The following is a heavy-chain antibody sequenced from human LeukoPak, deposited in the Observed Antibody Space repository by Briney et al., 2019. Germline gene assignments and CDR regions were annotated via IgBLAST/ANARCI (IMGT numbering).Heavy chain of an antibody. CDR1: GFTFSSYW. CDR3: ARAAAGTLVDFDY. D-gene: IGHD6-13*01. J-gene: IGHJ4*02. V-gene: IGHV3-30*03. Sequence: HPGGSLRLSCAASGFTFSSYWMHWVRQAPGKGLEWVAVISYDGSNKYYADSVKGRFTISRDNSKNTLYLQMNSLRAEDTAVYYCARAAAGTLVDFDYWGQGTLVTVSS. CDR2: ISYDGSNK.